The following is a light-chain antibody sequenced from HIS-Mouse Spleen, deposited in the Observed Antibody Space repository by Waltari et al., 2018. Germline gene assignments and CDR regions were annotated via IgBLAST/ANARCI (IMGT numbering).Light chain of an antibody. V-gene: IGKV4-1*01. Sequence: DIVMTQSPDSLAVSLGERATINCKSSQSVLYSSNNKNYLAWYQQKPGQPPKLLIYWASSRESGVPDRFSGSGSGTEFTLTISSLQAEDVAVYYCQQYYSTPLTFGGGTK. CDR1: QSVLYSSNNKNY. CDR2: WAS. J-gene: IGKJ4*01. CDR3: QQYYSTPLT.